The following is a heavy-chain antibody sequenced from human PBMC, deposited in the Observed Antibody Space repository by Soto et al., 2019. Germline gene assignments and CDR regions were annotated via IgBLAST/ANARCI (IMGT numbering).Heavy chain of an antibody. J-gene: IGHJ4*02. D-gene: IGHD3-3*01. Sequence: DVQLVASGGGLVQPGGSLRLSCAASGFSFSDHYMDWVRQAPGKGLEWVGRTRNKAEKYATEYAASVKGRFTISRDDSTMSLFLQMNSLRTEDTAVYYCVRFTSGVVHLGQGTLVTVSS. CDR2: TRNKAEKYAT. CDR1: GFSFSDHY. V-gene: IGHV3-72*01. CDR3: VRFTSGVVH.